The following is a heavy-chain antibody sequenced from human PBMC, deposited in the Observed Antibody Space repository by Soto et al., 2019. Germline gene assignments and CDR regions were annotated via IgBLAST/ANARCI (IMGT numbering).Heavy chain of an antibody. CDR3: AAKRVVRLWSGYHNWFDP. CDR2: MNPNSGNT. V-gene: IGHV1-8*01. D-gene: IGHD3-3*01. CDR1: GYTFTSYD. Sequence: ASVKVSCKASGYTFTSYDINWVRQATGQGLEWMGWMNPNSGNTGYAQKFQGRVTMTRNTSISTAYMELSSLRSEDTAVYYCAAKRVVRLWSGYHNWFDPWGQGTLVTVSS. J-gene: IGHJ5*02.